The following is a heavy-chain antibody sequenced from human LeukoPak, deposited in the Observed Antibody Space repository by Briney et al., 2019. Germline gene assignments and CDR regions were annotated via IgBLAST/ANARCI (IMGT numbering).Heavy chain of an antibody. J-gene: IGHJ4*02. CDR2: INAGNGNT. V-gene: IGHV1-3*01. CDR1: GYTFTSYA. D-gene: IGHD2-8*01. Sequence: GASVKVSCKASGYTFTSYAMHWVRQAPGQGLEWMGWINAGNGNTKYSQKFQGRVTMTRDTSTSTVYMELSSLRSEDTAVYYCARVPYCSNGICYTHYYCDYWGQGTLVTVSS. CDR3: ARVPYCSNGICYTHYYCDY.